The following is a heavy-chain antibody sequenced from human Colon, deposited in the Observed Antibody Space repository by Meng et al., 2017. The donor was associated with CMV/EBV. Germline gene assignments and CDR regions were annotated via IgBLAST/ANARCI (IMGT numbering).Heavy chain of an antibody. CDR3: ARDGGIHNFGDY. J-gene: IGHJ4*02. Sequence: GESLEISCAASGFIFSDHRMDWIRPAPGKGLEWVARIRHKASSYSTEYAASVKGRFTVSRDDSKNSLYLQMSSLKTEDTAVYYCARDGGIHNFGDYWGQGTLVTVSS. D-gene: IGHD1-1*01. V-gene: IGHV3-72*01. CDR2: IRHKASSYST. CDR1: GFIFSDHR.